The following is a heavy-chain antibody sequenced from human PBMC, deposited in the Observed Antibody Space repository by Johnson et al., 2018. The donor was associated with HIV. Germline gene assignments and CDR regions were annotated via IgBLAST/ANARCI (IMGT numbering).Heavy chain of an antibody. CDR1: GFTVSSNY. CDR2: IFSGGST. J-gene: IGHJ3*02. D-gene: IGHD5-24*01. Sequence: VQLVESGGVVVQPGGSLRLSCAASGFTVSSNYMSWVRQAPGKGLEWVSVIFSGGSTYYADSVNGRFTISRDNSKNTLYLQMNSLRAEDTALYYCARACRDGYTCDAFDIWGQGTMVTVSS. CDR3: ARACRDGYTCDAFDI. V-gene: IGHV3-66*01.